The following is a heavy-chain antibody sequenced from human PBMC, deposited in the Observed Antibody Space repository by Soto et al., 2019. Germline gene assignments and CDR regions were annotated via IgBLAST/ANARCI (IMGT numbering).Heavy chain of an antibody. CDR2: ISSSSSYI. CDR3: ARVGTYYYGSGSYYGYYGMDV. V-gene: IGHV3-21*01. CDR1: GFTFSSYS. Sequence: PGGSLRLSCAASGFTFSSYSMNWVRQAPGKGLEWVSSISSSSSYIYYADSVKGRFTISRDNAKNSLYLQMNSLRAEDTAVYYCARVGTYYYGSGSYYGYYGMDVWGQGTTVTVSS. D-gene: IGHD3-10*01. J-gene: IGHJ6*02.